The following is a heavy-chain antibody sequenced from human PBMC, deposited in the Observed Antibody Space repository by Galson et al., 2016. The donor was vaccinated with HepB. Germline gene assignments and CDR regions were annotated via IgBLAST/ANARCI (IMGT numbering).Heavy chain of an antibody. D-gene: IGHD2-8*02. CDR1: GYSFSSYG. J-gene: IGHJ4*02. CDR2: INTGTPGDT. Sequence: SVKVSCKASGYSFSSYGISWVRQAPGQGLEWMAWINTGTPGDTFYAQSLQGRLTLTTDPSTTTAYMNLRSLGSDDTAVYFCARDFCTGVSCNHALGHWGQGTLVTVSA. CDR3: ARDFCTGVSCNHALGH. V-gene: IGHV1-18*01.